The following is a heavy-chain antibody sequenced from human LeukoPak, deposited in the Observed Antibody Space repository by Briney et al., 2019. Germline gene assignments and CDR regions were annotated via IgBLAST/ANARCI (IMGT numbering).Heavy chain of an antibody. Sequence: ASVKVSCKASGYTFTSYAMNWVRQAPGQGLEWMGWINTNTGNPTYAQGFTGRFVFSLDTSVSTAYLQISSIKAEDTAVYYCGRDIVVVPAAMMEGFDPWGQGTLVTVSS. CDR3: GRDIVVVPAAMMEGFDP. D-gene: IGHD2-2*01. CDR1: GYTFTSYA. V-gene: IGHV7-4-1*02. CDR2: INTNTGNP. J-gene: IGHJ5*02.